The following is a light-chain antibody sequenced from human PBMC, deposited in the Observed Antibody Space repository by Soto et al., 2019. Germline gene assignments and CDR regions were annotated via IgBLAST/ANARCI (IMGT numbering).Light chain of an antibody. CDR3: QQYNNWPQT. Sequence: DIQMTQSPSTLSASVGDRVTITCRASQSISSWLAWYQQKPGKAPKLLIYKASTLESGVPSNFSGSGSGTEFTLTISSLQPEDFAVYYCQQYNNWPQTFGQGTKVDIK. J-gene: IGKJ1*01. V-gene: IGKV1-5*03. CDR1: QSISSW. CDR2: KAS.